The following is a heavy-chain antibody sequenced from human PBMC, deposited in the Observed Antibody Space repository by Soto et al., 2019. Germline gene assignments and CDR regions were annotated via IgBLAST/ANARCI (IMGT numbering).Heavy chain of an antibody. CDR1: GESFSGHI. D-gene: IGHD6-19*01. CDR2: INHSGSA. Sequence: QVQLQQSGAGLLKPSETLSLTCAVYGESFSGHIWTWVRQTPGKGLQWIGQINHSGSASYNPSLTSRVTISVHTSNSQFSLELSSVTDADTAVYYCARGLITGSHYSGGWYYFDSWGPGTQVTVSS. CDR3: ARGLITGSHYSGGWYYFDS. J-gene: IGHJ4*02. V-gene: IGHV4-34*01.